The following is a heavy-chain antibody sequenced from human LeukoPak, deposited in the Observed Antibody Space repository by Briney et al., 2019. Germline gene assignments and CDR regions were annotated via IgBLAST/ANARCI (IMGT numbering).Heavy chain of an antibody. D-gene: IGHD3-10*01. CDR1: GYSISSGYY. V-gene: IGHV4-38-2*02. CDR3: ARLREMRFGETQAFDY. CDR2: IYHSGST. J-gene: IGHJ4*02. Sequence: SETLSLTCTVSGYSISSGYYWGWIRQPPGKGLEWIGSIYHSGSTYYNPSLKSRVTIPVDTSKNQFSLKLSSVTAADTAVYYCARLREMRFGETQAFDYWGQGTLVTVSS.